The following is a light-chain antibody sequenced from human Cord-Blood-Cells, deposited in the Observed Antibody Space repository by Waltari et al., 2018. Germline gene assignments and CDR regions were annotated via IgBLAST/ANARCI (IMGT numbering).Light chain of an antibody. CDR2: DVS. V-gene: IGLV2-11*01. Sequence: QSALTQPRSVSGSPGQSVTISCTGTSSDVGGYNYVSWYQQHPGKAPKLMIYDVSKRPSGVPDRFSGSKSGNTASLTISGPQAEDEADYYCCSYVGSYTWVFGGGTKLTVL. CDR3: CSYVGSYTWV. CDR1: SSDVGGYNY. J-gene: IGLJ3*02.